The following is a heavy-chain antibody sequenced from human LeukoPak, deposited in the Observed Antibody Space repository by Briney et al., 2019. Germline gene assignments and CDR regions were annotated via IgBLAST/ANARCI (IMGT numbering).Heavy chain of an antibody. J-gene: IGHJ4*02. Sequence: GASVKVSCKASGYTFTGYYMHWVRQAPGQGLEWMGWINPNSGGTNYAQKFQGRVTMTRDTSTSTVYMELSSLRSEDTAVYYCAREEDSSYYYYWGQGTLVTVSS. V-gene: IGHV1-2*02. CDR1: GYTFTGYY. CDR3: AREEDSSYYYY. D-gene: IGHD6-13*01. CDR2: INPNSGGT.